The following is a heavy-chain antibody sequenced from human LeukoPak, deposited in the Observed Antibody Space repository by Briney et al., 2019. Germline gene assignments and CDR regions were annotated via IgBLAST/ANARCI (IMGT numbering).Heavy chain of an antibody. CDR3: ARDWGSITVIADY. Sequence: ASVNVSCKATGYTFTSYGISWVRQAPGQGLEWMGWISSNIDNTNYAQKLQGRVTMTTDTSTRTSCMELRSLISDDTALYFCARDWGSITVIADYWGQGTLVTV. V-gene: IGHV1-18*01. CDR1: GYTFTSYG. J-gene: IGHJ4*02. CDR2: ISSNIDNT. D-gene: IGHD1-14*01.